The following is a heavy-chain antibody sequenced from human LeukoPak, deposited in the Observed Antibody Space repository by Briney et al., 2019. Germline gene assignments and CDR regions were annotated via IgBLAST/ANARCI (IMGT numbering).Heavy chain of an antibody. CDR2: INHSGST. J-gene: IGHJ5*02. Sequence: ASETLSLTCAVYGGSFSGYYWSWIRQPPGKGLEWIGEINHSGSTNYNPSLKSRVTISVDTSKNQFSLKLSSVTAADTAVYYCARPVQLENWFDPWGQGTLVTVSS. V-gene: IGHV4-34*01. CDR1: GGSFSGYY. D-gene: IGHD1-1*01. CDR3: ARPVQLENWFDP.